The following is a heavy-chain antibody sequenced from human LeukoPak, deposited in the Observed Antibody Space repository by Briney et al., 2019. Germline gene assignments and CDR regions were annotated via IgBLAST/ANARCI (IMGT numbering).Heavy chain of an antibody. CDR1: GGSISSGGYY. D-gene: IGHD4-17*01. CDR3: ARSVATVNWFDP. Sequence: SQTLSLTCTVSGGSISSGGYYWSWIRQHPGKGLEWIGYISYSGSNNHNPSLKSRVTISVDSSKNQFSLILSSVTAADTAVYYCARSVATVNWFDPWGQGTLVTVPS. J-gene: IGHJ5*02. V-gene: IGHV4-31*03. CDR2: ISYSGSN.